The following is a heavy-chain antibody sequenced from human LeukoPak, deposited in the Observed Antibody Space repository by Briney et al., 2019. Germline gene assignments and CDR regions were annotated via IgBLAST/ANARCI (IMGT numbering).Heavy chain of an antibody. CDR1: GSTFSGSA. J-gene: IGHJ4*02. CDR3: TRHSPGAPPCDY. V-gene: IGHV3-73*01. CDR2: IRSKANSYAT. Sequence: GGSLRLSCAASGSTFSGSAMHWVRQASGKGLEWVGRIRSKANSYATAYAASVKGRFTISRDDSKNTAYLQMNSLKTEDTAVYYCTRHSPGAPPCDYWGQGTLVTVSS. D-gene: IGHD1-26*01.